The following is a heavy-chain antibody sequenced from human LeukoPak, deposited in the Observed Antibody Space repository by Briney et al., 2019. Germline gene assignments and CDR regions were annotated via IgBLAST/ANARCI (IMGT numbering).Heavy chain of an antibody. CDR3: AKGQLGIQSSKWFDP. J-gene: IGHJ5*02. CDR2: IRYDGSNK. V-gene: IGHV3-30*02. D-gene: IGHD7-27*01. CDR1: GFTFTSYD. Sequence: PGGSLRLSCAASGFTFTSYDMHWVRQAPGKGLEWVAFIRYDGSNKYYADSVKGRFTISRDNSKNTLYLQMDSLRPEDTAVYYCAKGQLGIQSSKWFDPWGQGTLVTVSS.